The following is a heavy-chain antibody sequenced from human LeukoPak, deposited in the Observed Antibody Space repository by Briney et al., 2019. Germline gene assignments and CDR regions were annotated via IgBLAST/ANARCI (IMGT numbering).Heavy chain of an antibody. CDR1: GFTFSSYW. CDR3: ARKTYGSEFYVDH. CDR2: IKQDGSEK. D-gene: IGHD3-10*01. J-gene: IGHJ5*02. Sequence: GGSLRLSCAASGFTFSSYWMSWVRQAPGKGLEWVANIKQDGSEKYYVDSVKGRFTISRDNAKNSLYLQMNGLRAEDTAVYYCARKTYGSEFYVDHWGQGTLVTVSS. V-gene: IGHV3-7*03.